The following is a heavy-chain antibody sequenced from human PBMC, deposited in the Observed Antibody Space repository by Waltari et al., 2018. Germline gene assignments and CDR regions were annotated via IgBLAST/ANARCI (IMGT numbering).Heavy chain of an antibody. V-gene: IGHV3-48*04. CDR2: ISSSSSTI. J-gene: IGHJ4*02. Sequence: EVQLVASGGCLVQPGGALRLFFAAFGFTFSTYSMNWVRQAPGKGLEWVSYISSSSSTIYYADSVKGRFTISRDNAKNSLYLQMNSLRAEDTAVYYCARESLQWLARIFDYWGQGTLVTVSS. D-gene: IGHD6-19*01. CDR3: ARESLQWLARIFDY. CDR1: GFTFSTYS.